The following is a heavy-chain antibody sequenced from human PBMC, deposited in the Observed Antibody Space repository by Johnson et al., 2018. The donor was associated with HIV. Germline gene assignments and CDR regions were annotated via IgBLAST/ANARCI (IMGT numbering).Heavy chain of an antibody. J-gene: IGHJ3*02. CDR2: ISYDGSNK. D-gene: IGHD1-26*01. V-gene: IGHV3-30-3*01. CDR1: GFTFSSYA. Sequence: QVQLVESGGGVVQPGRSLRLSCAASGFTFSSYAMHWVRQAPGKGLEWVAVISYDGSNKYYADSVKGRFTISRDTSKNTRYLQMNSLRAEDTAVYYCARPDTYRYTDGRVGAFDIWGQGTMVTVSS. CDR3: ARPDTYRYTDGRVGAFDI.